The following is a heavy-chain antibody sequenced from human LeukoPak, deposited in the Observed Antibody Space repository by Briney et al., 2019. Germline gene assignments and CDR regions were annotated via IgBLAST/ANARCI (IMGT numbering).Heavy chain of an antibody. J-gene: IGHJ5*02. CDR1: GGTFNSYA. CDR2: IIPIFGRA. CDR3: ARAFDLGATGNWFDP. V-gene: IGHV1-69*01. Sequence: SSVKVSCKGSGGTFNSYAISWVRQAPGQGVEGMGGIIPIFGRANYAQKVQGRVRISAEESTSKDYIELSSLRSEDTAVYYCARAFDLGATGNWFDPWGQGTLVTVSS. D-gene: IGHD1-26*01.